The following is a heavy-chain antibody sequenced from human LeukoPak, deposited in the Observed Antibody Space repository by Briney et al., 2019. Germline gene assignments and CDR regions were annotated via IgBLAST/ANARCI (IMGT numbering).Heavy chain of an antibody. Sequence: PGRSRRPSSAASGFTFSSYGMHWVRQAPGNWLEWVAVIWYDGSNKYYADSVKGRFSVSRDYSKKTLYLQMNSLRAEDTAVYYCARDGVAGKFDYWGQGTLVTVSS. CDR3: ARDGVAGKFDY. CDR2: IWYDGSNK. J-gene: IGHJ4*02. V-gene: IGHV3-33*01. CDR1: GFTFSSYG. D-gene: IGHD6-19*01.